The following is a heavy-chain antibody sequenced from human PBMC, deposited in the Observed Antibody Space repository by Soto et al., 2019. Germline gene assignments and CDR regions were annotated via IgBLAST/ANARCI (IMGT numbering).Heavy chain of an antibody. V-gene: IGHV3-23*04. Sequence: EVQLVESGGGSVQPGGSLRLSCAASGFTFSSAWMHWVRQAPGKGLVWVSAISGSGGSTYYADSVKGRFTISRDNSKNTLYLQMNSLRAEDTAVYYCAKDDTRGRSGSYPYWGQGTLVTVSS. J-gene: IGHJ4*02. CDR1: GFTFSSAW. CDR2: ISGSGGST. CDR3: AKDDTRGRSGSYPY. D-gene: IGHD3-10*01.